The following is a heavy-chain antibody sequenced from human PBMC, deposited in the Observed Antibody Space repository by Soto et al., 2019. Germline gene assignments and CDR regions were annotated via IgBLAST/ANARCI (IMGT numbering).Heavy chain of an antibody. J-gene: IGHJ3*02. V-gene: IGHV3-7*01. Sequence: EVQLVESGGGLVQPGGSLGPSGAAPGFTFSSYWMSWVRQVPGKGLEWVANIKQDGSEKYVVDSVKGRFTISRDNAKNSLYLQMNSLRAEDTAVYYCARITPDDAFDIWGQGTMVTVSS. CDR2: IKQDGSEK. CDR1: GFTFSSYW. D-gene: IGHD3-16*01. CDR3: ARITPDDAFDI.